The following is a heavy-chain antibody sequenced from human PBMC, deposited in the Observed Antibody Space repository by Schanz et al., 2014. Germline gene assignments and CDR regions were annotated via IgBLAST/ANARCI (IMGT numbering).Heavy chain of an antibody. J-gene: IGHJ2*01. V-gene: IGHV3-48*04. Sequence: EVQLLESGGGLVQPGGSLRLSCAASGFTFTNYAMSWVRQAPGKGLEWISFINTGSNYINYADSVKGRFTISRDNTKNSLFLQLNSLRADDTAVYYCARNRGSGGQNWYFDLWGRGTLVTVSA. CDR3: ARNRGSGGQNWYFDL. D-gene: IGHD1-26*01. CDR1: GFTFTNYA. CDR2: INTGSNYI.